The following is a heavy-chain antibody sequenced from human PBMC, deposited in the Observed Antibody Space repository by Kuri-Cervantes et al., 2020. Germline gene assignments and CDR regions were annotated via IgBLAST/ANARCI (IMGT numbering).Heavy chain of an antibody. CDR3: ASYYDSSGYNDNWFDP. J-gene: IGHJ5*02. V-gene: IGHV4-38-2*01. CDR1: GYSISSGYY. CDR2: IYHSGST. D-gene: IGHD3-22*01. Sequence: SETLSLTCAVSGYSISSGYYWGWIRQPPGKGLEWIGSIYHSGSTYYNPSLKSRVTISVDKSKNQFSLKLSSVTAADTAVYYCASYYDSSGYNDNWFDPWGQGTLVTVSS.